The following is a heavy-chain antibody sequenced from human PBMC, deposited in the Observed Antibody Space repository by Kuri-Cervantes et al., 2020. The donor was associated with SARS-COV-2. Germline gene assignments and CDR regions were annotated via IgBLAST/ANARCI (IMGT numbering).Heavy chain of an antibody. V-gene: IGHV3-30-3*01. Sequence: GGSLRLSCAASGFTFSSYAMHWVRQAPGKGLEWVAVISYDGSNKYYADSVKGRFTISRDNSKNTLYLQMNSLRAEDTAVYYCAKDQHGSVVVVAAIDYWGQGTLVTVSS. D-gene: IGHD2-15*01. J-gene: IGHJ4*02. CDR1: GFTFSSYA. CDR3: AKDQHGSVVVVAAIDY. CDR2: ISYDGSNK.